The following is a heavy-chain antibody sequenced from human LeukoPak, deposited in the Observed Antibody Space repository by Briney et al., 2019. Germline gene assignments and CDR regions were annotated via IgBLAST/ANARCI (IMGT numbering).Heavy chain of an antibody. J-gene: IGHJ4*02. CDR2: INPNSGGT. Sequence: ASVKVSCKASGYTFTGYYMHWVRQAPGQGLEWMGRINPNSGGTNYAQKFQGRVTISVDTSKNQFSLKLSSVTAADTAVYYCARVYDFWSGYPTYWGQGTLVTVSS. CDR1: GYTFTGYY. CDR3: ARVYDFWSGYPTY. D-gene: IGHD3-3*01. V-gene: IGHV1-2*06.